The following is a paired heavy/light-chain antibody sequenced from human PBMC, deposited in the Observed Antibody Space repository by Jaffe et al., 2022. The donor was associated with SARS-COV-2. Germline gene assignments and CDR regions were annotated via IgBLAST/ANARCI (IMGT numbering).Light chain of an antibody. CDR3: QQYNRMGT. Sequence: DIQMTQSPSTLSASVGDRVTITCRASHNISSWLAWYQQKPEKAPKLLIYKASSLESGVPSRFSGSGSGTEFTLTISSLQPDDFATYYCQQYNRMGTFGQGTKLEIK. CDR1: HNISSW. CDR2: KAS. V-gene: IGKV1-5*03. J-gene: IGKJ2*02.
Heavy chain of an antibody. CDR2: ISYTGST. CDR3: ASRQDYQLLFDY. J-gene: IGHJ4*02. CDR1: GGSISSGGYY. V-gene: IGHV4-31*03. D-gene: IGHD2-2*01. Sequence: QVQLQESGPGLVKPSQTLSLTCTVSGGSISSGGYYWSWVRQHPGKGLEWVGYISYTGSTYYNPSLKSRVTISVDTSKNQFSLSLNSVTAADTAVYYCASRQDYQLLFDYWGQGTLVTVSS.